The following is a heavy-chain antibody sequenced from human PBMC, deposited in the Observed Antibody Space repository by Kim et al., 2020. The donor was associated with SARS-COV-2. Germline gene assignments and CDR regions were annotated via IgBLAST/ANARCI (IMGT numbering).Heavy chain of an antibody. CDR2: ISYDGTIQ. V-gene: IGHV3-30*18. Sequence: GGSLRLSCAASGLPFRNYGMHWVRQAPGKGLEWVADISYDGTIQYYGVSVEGRFTISRDNSKNTLYLQMNSLRLEDTAVYYCAKGPIAVVPGGKMWLDPWGQGTLVTVSS. CDR1: GLPFRNYG. D-gene: IGHD2-2*01. CDR3: AKGPIAVVPGGKMWLDP. J-gene: IGHJ5*02.